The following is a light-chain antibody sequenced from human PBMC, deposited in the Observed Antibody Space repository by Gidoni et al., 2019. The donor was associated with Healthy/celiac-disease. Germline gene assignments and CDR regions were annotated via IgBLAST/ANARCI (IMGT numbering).Light chain of an antibody. CDR1: QSSSSY. CDR3: QQSYSTPS. Sequence: IQMSPSPSSLSASVGDRDTITLPASQSSSSYLNCYQQKPGKAPKLLIYAASSVQSAVPTTFSGSGSGKDITITSSSLQPENFAYYYCQQSYSTPSFGGGTKVEIK. J-gene: IGKJ4*01. V-gene: IGKV1-39*01. CDR2: AAS.